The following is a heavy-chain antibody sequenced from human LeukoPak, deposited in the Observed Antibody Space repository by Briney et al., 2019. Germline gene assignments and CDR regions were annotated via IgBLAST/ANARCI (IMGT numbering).Heavy chain of an antibody. J-gene: IGHJ4*02. D-gene: IGHD3-16*01. CDR3: AKDRYSYAFEYFES. CDR1: GFTFSSYG. CDR2: ISNDESKK. V-gene: IGHV3-30*18. Sequence: GRSLRLSCAASGFTFSSYGMHWARQAPGKGLEWVAVISNDESKKYYADSVKGRFTISRDNSKNTLSLQVSSLRAEDTAVYYCAKDRYSYAFEYFESWGQGTLVTVSS.